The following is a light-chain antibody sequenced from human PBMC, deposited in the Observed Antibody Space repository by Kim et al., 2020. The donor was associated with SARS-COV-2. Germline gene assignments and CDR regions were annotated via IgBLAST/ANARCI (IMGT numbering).Light chain of an antibody. Sequence: QSVLTQPPSASGSPGQSVTISCTGTSSDVGGYKYVSWYQQHPGKAPKLMIYEVNKRPSGVPNRFSGSKSGNTAFLTVSGLQAEDEADYYCGSYGGSNNLVFGGGTQLTVL. CDR1: SSDVGGYKY. CDR3: GSYGGSNNLV. CDR2: EVN. V-gene: IGLV2-8*01. J-gene: IGLJ3*02.